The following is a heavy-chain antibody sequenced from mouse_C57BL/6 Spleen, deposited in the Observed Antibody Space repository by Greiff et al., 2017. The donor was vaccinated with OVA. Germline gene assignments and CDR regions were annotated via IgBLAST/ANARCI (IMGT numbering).Heavy chain of an antibody. V-gene: IGHV1-81*01. CDR1: GYTFTSYG. D-gene: IGHD1-1*01. CDR2: IYPRSGNT. CDR3: ARTYYYGSSYDAMDY. Sequence: QVQLQQSGAELARPGASVKLSCKASGYTFTSYGISWVKQRTRQGLEWIGEIYPRSGNTYYNEKFKGKATLTADKSSSTAYMELRSLTSEDSAVYFCARTYYYGSSYDAMDYWGQGTSVTVSS. J-gene: IGHJ4*01.